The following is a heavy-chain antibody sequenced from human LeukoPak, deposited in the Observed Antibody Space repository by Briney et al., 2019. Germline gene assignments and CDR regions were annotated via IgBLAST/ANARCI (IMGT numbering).Heavy chain of an antibody. D-gene: IGHD6-13*01. CDR3: ARTTEAHSWRTRYYDYYMDV. J-gene: IGHJ6*03. Sequence: SETLSLTCAVSGGSVYSSSYFWGWVRQPPGEGPEWIGSIYYTGSTYYSPSLKSRVTISLDTSKNQFSLRLTSVTAADTAVYYCARTTEAHSWRTRYYDYYMDVWGKGTTVTVSS. V-gene: IGHV4-39*07. CDR1: GGSVYSSSYF. CDR2: IYYTGST.